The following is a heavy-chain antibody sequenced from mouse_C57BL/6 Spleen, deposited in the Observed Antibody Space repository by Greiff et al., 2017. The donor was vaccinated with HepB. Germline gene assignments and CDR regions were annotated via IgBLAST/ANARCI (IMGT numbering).Heavy chain of an antibody. Sequence: QVQLQQPGTELVKPGASVKLSCKASGYTFTSYWMHWVKQRPGQGLEWIGNINPSNGGTNYNETFKSKATLTVDKSSSTAYMQLSSLTSEDSAVYYCASDGGLSYWYFDVWGTGTTVTVSS. J-gene: IGHJ1*03. V-gene: IGHV1-53*01. CDR2: INPSNGGT. D-gene: IGHD1-1*02. CDR1: GYTFTSYW. CDR3: ASDGGLSYWYFDV.